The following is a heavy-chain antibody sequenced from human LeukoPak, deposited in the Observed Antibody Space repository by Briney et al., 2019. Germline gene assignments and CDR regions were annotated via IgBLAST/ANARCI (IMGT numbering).Heavy chain of an antibody. CDR3: ARVTRDTAMVTHWYFDL. CDR2: IIPIFGTA. J-gene: IGHJ2*01. D-gene: IGHD5-18*01. Sequence: SVKASCKASGGTFSSYAISWVRQAPGQGLEWMGGIIPIFGTANYAQKFQGRVTITTDESTSTAYMELSSLRSEDTAVYYCARVTRDTAMVTHWYFDLWGRGTLVTVSS. CDR1: GGTFSSYA. V-gene: IGHV1-69*05.